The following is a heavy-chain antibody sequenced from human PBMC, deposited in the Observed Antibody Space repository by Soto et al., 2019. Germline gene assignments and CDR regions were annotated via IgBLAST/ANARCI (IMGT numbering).Heavy chain of an antibody. CDR1: GFTFSGYA. V-gene: IGHV3-23*01. D-gene: IGHD6-19*01. CDR2: INSGGTT. J-gene: IGHJ5*02. Sequence: EVQLLESGGGLVQPGGSLGLSCAASGFTFSGYAMSWVRQAPGKGLEWVSAINSGGTTYYAVSVKGRFTISRDNSKNALYLQMNSLTAEDTALYYCAKGSPIAVAGTTWGQGTLVTVAS. CDR3: AKGSPIAVAGTT.